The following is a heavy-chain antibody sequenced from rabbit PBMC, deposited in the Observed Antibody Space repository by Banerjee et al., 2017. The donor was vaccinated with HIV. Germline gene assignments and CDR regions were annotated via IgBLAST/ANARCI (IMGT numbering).Heavy chain of an antibody. V-gene: IGHV1S47*01. Sequence: QQQLVESGGGLVQPEGSLTLTCKASGFDFSTYGVNWVRQAPGKGLEWIGYITYGGSAYYAGWVKGRSTFSRHNAQNTLYLQLNSLTAADTATYFCARDLAGVTGWNFGLWGQGTLVTVS. J-gene: IGHJ4*01. CDR1: GFDFSTYG. CDR2: ITYGGSA. D-gene: IGHD4-1*01. CDR3: ARDLAGVTGWNFGL.